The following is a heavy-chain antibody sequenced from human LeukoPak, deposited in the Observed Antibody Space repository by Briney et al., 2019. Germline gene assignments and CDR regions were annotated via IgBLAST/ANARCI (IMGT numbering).Heavy chain of an antibody. J-gene: IGHJ5*02. Sequence: SKTLSLTCTVSGGSISSYYWSWIRQPAGKGLEWIGRIYTSGSTNYNPSLKSRVTMSVDTSKNQFSLKLSSVTAADTAVYYCARDCGLSGSGSYYTNWFDPWGQGTLVTVSS. CDR3: ARDCGLSGSGSYYTNWFDP. D-gene: IGHD3-10*01. V-gene: IGHV4-4*07. CDR1: GGSISSYY. CDR2: IYTSGST.